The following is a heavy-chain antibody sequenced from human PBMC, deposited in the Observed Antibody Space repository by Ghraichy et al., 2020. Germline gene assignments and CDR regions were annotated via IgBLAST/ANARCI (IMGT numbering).Heavy chain of an antibody. CDR3: ARATSFAVAGTYYGY. Sequence: GGSLRLSCAASGFTFSSYAMHWVRQAPGKGLEWVAVISYDGSNKYYADSVKGRFTISRDNSKNTLYLQMNSLRAEDTAVYYCARATSFAVAGTYYGYWGQGTLVTVSS. CDR1: GFTFSSYA. V-gene: IGHV3-30-3*01. D-gene: IGHD6-19*01. CDR2: ISYDGSNK. J-gene: IGHJ4*02.